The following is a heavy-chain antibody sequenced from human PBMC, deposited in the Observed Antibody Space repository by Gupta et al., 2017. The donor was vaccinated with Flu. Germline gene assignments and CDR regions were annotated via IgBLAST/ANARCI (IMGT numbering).Heavy chain of an antibody. CDR2: INRDGSVI. J-gene: IGHJ5*01. CDR3: ARDVGSGDYDS. CDR1: GFTLRDYW. D-gene: IGHD4-17*01. V-gene: IGHV3-7*01. Sequence: EVQLVESGGGLVQPGGSLRLSCGASGFTLRDYWMSWVRQGPGKGPELVANINRDGSVINYMDFGRGRFTISRDNAKNAVYFQMNSLRVDDTAVYYCARDVGSGDYDSWGQGTLVTVSS.